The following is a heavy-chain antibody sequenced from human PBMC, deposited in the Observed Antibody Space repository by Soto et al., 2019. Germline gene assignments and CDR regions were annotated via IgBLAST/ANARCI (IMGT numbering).Heavy chain of an antibody. J-gene: IGHJ5*02. V-gene: IGHV1-18*01. CDR1: GYTFTSYG. CDR2: ISAYNGNT. Sequence: ASVKVACKASGYTFTSYGISWVRQAPGQGLEWMGWISAYNGNTNYAQKLQGRVTMTTDTSTSTAYMELRSLRSDDTAVYYCARAKGYCSGGSCVRHHWFDPWGQGTLVTVSS. D-gene: IGHD2-15*01. CDR3: ARAKGYCSGGSCVRHHWFDP.